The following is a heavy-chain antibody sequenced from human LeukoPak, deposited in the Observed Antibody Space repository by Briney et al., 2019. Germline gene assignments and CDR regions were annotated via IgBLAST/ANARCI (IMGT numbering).Heavy chain of an antibody. CDR2: ISSSSSYI. CDR1: GLTFSSYS. Sequence: GGSLRLFCAASGLTFSSYSMNWVRQAPGKGLEWVSAISSSSSYIYYADSVKGRFTISRDNARNSLYLQMNSLRAEDTAMYYCAREGAAAAPYWGQGTLVTVSS. CDR3: AREGAAAAPY. D-gene: IGHD6-13*01. J-gene: IGHJ4*02. V-gene: IGHV3-21*01.